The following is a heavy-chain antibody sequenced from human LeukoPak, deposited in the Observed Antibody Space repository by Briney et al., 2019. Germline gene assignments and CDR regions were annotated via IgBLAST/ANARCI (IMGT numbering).Heavy chain of an antibody. CDR3: AKSAGGRYYYYGMDV. CDR1: GFTFSSYG. Sequence: GGSLRLSCAASGFTFSSYGMHWVRQAPGKGLEWVAVISYDGSNKYYADSVKGRFTISRDNSKNTLYLQMNSLRAEDTAVYYCAKSAGGRYYYYGMDVWGQGTTVTVSS. CDR2: ISYDGSNK. V-gene: IGHV3-30*18. D-gene: IGHD3-16*01. J-gene: IGHJ6*02.